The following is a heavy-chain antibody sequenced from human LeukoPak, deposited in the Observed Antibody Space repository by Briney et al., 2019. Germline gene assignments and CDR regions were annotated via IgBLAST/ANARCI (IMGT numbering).Heavy chain of an antibody. CDR2: VYPGDSDT. CDR1: GYRFTNYW. D-gene: IGHD1-26*01. Sequence: GESLKISCKVSGYRFTNYWICWVRQMPVKGLEWMGIVYPGDSDTRYSPSFQGQVTLSADKSISTAYLQWSSLKASDTAMYYCARHSGRYDFDYWGQGTLVTVSS. J-gene: IGHJ4*02. V-gene: IGHV5-51*01. CDR3: ARHSGRYDFDY.